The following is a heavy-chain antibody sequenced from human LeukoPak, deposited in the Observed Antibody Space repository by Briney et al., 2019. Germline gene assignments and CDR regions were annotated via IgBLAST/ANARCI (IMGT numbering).Heavy chain of an antibody. CDR2: ISSSGSAI. D-gene: IGHD6-13*01. CDR3: ARGWGSSWNRHFDY. Sequence: GGSLRLSCAASGFTFSDYYMSWIRQAPGKGLEWVSNISSSGSAIYYADSIKGRFTISQDNAKNSLYLQMNSLRAEDTAVYYCARGWGSSWNRHFDYWGQGTLVTVSS. J-gene: IGHJ4*02. CDR1: GFTFSDYY. V-gene: IGHV3-11*04.